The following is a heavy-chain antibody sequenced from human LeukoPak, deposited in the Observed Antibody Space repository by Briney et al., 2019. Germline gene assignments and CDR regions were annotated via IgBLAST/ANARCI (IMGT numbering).Heavy chain of an antibody. V-gene: IGHV3-74*01. CDR3: ARDLGLRGST. Sequence: GGSLRFSCDVSGFTFSDSWMHWVRQTPGKGLVWVSRMYGDMSDISYADSVKGRFTISRDNAKNTVYLQMNSLRGEDTAVYYCARDLGLRGSTWGQGTLVTVSS. J-gene: IGHJ5*02. D-gene: IGHD4-23*01. CDR1: GFTFSDSW. CDR2: MYGDMSDI.